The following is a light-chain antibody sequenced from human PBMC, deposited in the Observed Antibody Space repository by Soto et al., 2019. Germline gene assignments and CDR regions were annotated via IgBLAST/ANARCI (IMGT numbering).Light chain of an antibody. CDR2: RNN. CDR3: AAWDDSLSGVV. J-gene: IGLJ2*01. Sequence: QSVLTQPPSASGTPGQRVTISCSRSSSNIGSNYVYWYQQLPRTAPKLLIYRNNQRPSGVPDRFSGSKSGTSASLAISGLRSEDETDYYCAAWDDSLSGVVFGGGTKLTVL. CDR1: SSNIGSNY. V-gene: IGLV1-47*01.